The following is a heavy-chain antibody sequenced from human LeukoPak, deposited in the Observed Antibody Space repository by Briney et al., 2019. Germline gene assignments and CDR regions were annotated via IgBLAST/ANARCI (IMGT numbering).Heavy chain of an antibody. CDR3: ARRRLTMVRGVIWFDP. V-gene: IGHV4-34*01. CDR1: GGSFSAYY. Sequence: SETLSLTCAVYGGSFSAYYWSWIRQPPGKGLEWIGEINHSGSTNYNPSLKSRVTISVDTSKNQFSLKLSSVTAADTAVYYCARRRLTMVRGVIWFDPWGQGTLVTVSS. CDR2: INHSGST. J-gene: IGHJ5*02. D-gene: IGHD3-10*01.